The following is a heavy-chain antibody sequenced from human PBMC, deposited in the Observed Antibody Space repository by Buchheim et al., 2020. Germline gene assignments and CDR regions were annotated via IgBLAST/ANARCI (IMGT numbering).Heavy chain of an antibody. J-gene: IGHJ4*02. Sequence: QVQLVESGGGVVQPGRSLRLSCAASGFTFSSYGMPWVRQAPGKGLEWVAVISYDGSNKYYADSVKGRFTISRDNSKNTLYLQMNSLRAEYTAVYYCAKGLVATMGWYDDYWGQGTL. CDR1: GFTFSSYG. CDR3: AKGLVATMGWYDDY. D-gene: IGHD5-12*01. CDR2: ISYDGSNK. V-gene: IGHV3-30*18.